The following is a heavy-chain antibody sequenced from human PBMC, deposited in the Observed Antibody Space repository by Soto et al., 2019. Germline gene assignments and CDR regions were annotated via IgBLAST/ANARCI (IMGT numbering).Heavy chain of an antibody. V-gene: IGHV1-8*01. CDR3: ARGSLYYDFWSGYYTAGGMDV. CDR2: MNPNSGNT. D-gene: IGHD3-3*01. Sequence: ASVKVSCKASGYTFTSYDINWVRQATGQGLEWMGWMNPNSGNTGYAQKFQGRVTMTRNTSISTAYMELSSLRSEDTAVYYCARGSLYYDFWSGYYTAGGMDVWGQGXTVTVSS. CDR1: GYTFTSYD. J-gene: IGHJ6*02.